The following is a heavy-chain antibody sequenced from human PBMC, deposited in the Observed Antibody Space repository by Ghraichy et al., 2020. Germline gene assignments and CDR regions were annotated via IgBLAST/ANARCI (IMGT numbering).Heavy chain of an antibody. V-gene: IGHV3-9*01. CDR1: GFTFDDYA. Sequence: GGSLRLSCAASGFTFDDYAMHWVRQAPGKDLEWVSGISWNSGSIGYADSVKGRFTISRDNAKNSLYLQMNSLRAEDTALYYCAKGLRSVPAATQSYYYYMDVWGKGTTVTVSS. CDR3: AKGLRSVPAATQSYYYYMDV. CDR2: ISWNSGSI. J-gene: IGHJ6*03. D-gene: IGHD2-2*01.